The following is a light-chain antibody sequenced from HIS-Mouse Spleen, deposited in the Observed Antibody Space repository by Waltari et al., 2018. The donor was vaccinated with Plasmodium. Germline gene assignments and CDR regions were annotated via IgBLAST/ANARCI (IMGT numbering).Light chain of an antibody. J-gene: IGLJ2*01. V-gene: IGLV2-23*01. CDR1: SSHVGSYNL. Sequence: QSALTQPASVSGSPGQSLPISCPGTSSHVGSYNLVSWYQQHPGKAPKLMIYEGSKRPSGVSNRFSGSKSGNTASLTISGLQAEDEADYYCCSYAGSSTHVVFGGGTKLTVL. CDR3: CSYAGSSTHVV. CDR2: EGS.